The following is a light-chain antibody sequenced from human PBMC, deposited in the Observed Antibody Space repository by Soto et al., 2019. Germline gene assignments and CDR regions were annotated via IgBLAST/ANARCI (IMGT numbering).Light chain of an antibody. CDR2: AAS. CDR1: QNINNY. CDR3: QQSYSSPRT. V-gene: IGKV1-39*01. Sequence: DIQMTQSPSSLSASVGDRVTITCRASQNINNYLNWYQQKPGKAPKLMIYAASTLQRGVPSRFSGSGSGTDFTLTISSLQPADFATYYCQQSYSSPRTFGQGTKVEIK. J-gene: IGKJ1*01.